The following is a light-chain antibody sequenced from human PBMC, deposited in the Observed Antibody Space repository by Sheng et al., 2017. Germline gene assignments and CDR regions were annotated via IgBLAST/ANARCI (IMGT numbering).Light chain of an antibody. J-gene: IGLJ3*02. CDR3: CSYAGSRV. Sequence: QSALTQPRSVSGSPGQSVTISCTGTTIDVGGYDYVAWYQQHPGKAPKLMIYDVTERPSGVPDRFSGSKSGNTASLTISGLQAEDEADYYCCSYAGSRVFGGGTQLTVL. CDR1: TIDVGGYDY. CDR2: DVT. V-gene: IGLV2-11*01.